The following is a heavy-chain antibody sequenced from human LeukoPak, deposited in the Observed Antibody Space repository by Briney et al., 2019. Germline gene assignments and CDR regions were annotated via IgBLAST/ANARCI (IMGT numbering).Heavy chain of an antibody. CDR3: ARVIWDYYDSSGYYDY. V-gene: IGHV3-30*04. D-gene: IGHD3-22*01. Sequence: GGSLRLSCAASGFTFSSYAMHWVRQAPGKGLEWVAVISYDGSNKYYADSVKGRFTISRDNSKNTLYLQMNSLRAEDTAVYYCARVIWDYYDSSGYYDYWGQGTLVTVSS. CDR1: GFTFSSYA. J-gene: IGHJ4*02. CDR2: ISYDGSNK.